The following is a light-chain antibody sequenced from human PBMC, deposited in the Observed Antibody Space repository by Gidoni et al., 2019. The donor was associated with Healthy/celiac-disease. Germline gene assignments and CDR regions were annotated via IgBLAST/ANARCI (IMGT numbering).Light chain of an antibody. J-gene: IGLJ2*01. Sequence: SYELTQPPSVSVSPGQTASITCSGAKLGDKYACWYQQKPGQSPVLVIYQDSKRHSGIHERFSGSTAGNTATLTISGTQAMDEADYYWQAWDSSTVFGGGTKLTVL. CDR2: QDS. V-gene: IGLV3-1*01. CDR3: QAWDSSTV. CDR1: KLGDKY.